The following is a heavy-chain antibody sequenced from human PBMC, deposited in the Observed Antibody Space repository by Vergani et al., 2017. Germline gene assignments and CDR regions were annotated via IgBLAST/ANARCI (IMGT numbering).Heavy chain of an antibody. CDR2: VHYRGTT. CDR1: GDSITSGDYY. CDR3: ARARRLNYRGEGMDV. D-gene: IGHD3-16*01. J-gene: IGHJ6*02. V-gene: IGHV4-30-4*01. Sequence: QVPLQESGPGLLKPSQTLSLTCAVSGDSITSGDYYWTWIRQPPGKGLEWIGYVHYRGTTYYNPSLMNRLTISIDTSRNQFSLNVLSVTAADTAVYYCARARRLNYRGEGMDVWGQGTTVTVSS.